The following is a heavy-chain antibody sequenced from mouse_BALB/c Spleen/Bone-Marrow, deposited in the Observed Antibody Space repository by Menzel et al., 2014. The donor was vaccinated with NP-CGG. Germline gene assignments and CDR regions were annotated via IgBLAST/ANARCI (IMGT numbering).Heavy chain of an antibody. V-gene: IGHV1-67*01. D-gene: IGHD1-1*01. CDR2: INTYSGNT. J-gene: IGHJ3*01. CDR3: AREGYASTAWFAY. Sequence: QVQLKESGPELVRPGVSVKISCKGSGYTFTDYATHWVKQSHAKSLEWIGVINTYSGNTNYNQNFKGKATMTVDKSSSTAFMELARLTYEDSAIYYCAREGYASTAWFAYWGQGTLVTVSA. CDR1: GYTFTDYA.